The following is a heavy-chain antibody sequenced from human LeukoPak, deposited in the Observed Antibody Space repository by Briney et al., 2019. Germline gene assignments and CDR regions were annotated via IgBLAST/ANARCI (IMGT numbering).Heavy chain of an antibody. J-gene: IGHJ4*02. D-gene: IGHD2-15*01. V-gene: IGHV4-34*01. Sequence: SETLSLTCAVYGGSFSGYYWSWIRQPPGKGLEWIGEINHSGSTNYNPSLKSRVTISVDTSKNQFSLKLSSVTAADTAVYYCARDNIVVVAATKAYYFDYWGQGTLVTVSS. CDR2: INHSGST. CDR1: GGSFSGYY. CDR3: ARDNIVVVAATKAYYFDY.